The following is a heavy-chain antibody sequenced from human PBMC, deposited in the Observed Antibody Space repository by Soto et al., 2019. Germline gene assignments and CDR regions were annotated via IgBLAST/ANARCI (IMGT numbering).Heavy chain of an antibody. CDR3: ASNGLGYSGYEPIFDY. CDR2: INPSGDNT. Sequence: ASVKVSCKASGYTFTNYGISWVRQAPGEGLEWMGIINPSGDNTSYAQKFQGRVTLTRDTSTSTVYMELTSLRSEDTAVYYCASNGLGYSGYEPIFDYWGQGTLVTVSS. J-gene: IGHJ4*02. CDR1: GYTFTNYG. D-gene: IGHD5-12*01. V-gene: IGHV1-46*01.